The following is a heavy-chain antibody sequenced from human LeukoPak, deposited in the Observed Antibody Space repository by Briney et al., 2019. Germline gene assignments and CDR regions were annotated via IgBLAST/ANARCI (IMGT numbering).Heavy chain of an antibody. V-gene: IGHV3-30*02. CDR1: GFTFSSYG. J-gene: IGHJ4*02. D-gene: IGHD3-10*01. CDR3: AKDTPGMVRGHFDY. CDR2: IRYDGGYK. Sequence: GGSLRLSCAASGFTFSSYGMHWVRQAPGKGLEWVAFIRYDGGYKYFADSVKGRFTISRDNSKNTLYLQMNSLRAEDTAVYYCAKDTPGMVRGHFDYWGQGTLITVSS.